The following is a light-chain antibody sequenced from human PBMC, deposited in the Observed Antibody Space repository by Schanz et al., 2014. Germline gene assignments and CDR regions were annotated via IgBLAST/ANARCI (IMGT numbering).Light chain of an antibody. CDR2: AAS. J-gene: IGKJ1*01. CDR1: LTIATS. V-gene: IGKV1-16*01. Sequence: DIQMAQSPSSLSASVGDTVILTCRASLTIATSLNWYQKKPGQAPKVLIYAASNLQDGVPSRFSGTGSGTEFTLTISSLQPEDFATYYCQQYNSYSEWTFGQGTKVEIK. CDR3: QQYNSYSEWT.